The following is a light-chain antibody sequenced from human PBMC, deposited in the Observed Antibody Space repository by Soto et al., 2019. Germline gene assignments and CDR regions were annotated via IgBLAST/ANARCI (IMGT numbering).Light chain of an antibody. Sequence: DIQMTQSPSSLSASGGEGAPITSRESRRITTFLNWYQQKPGKAPKLLIYAVSTFQSGVPARLSGSGSGADFTLTISSLQPEDFATSLCQQSYSAPVTFGQGTKVAIQ. J-gene: IGKJ1*01. CDR1: RRITTF. V-gene: IGKV1-39*01. CDR3: QQSYSAPVT. CDR2: AVS.